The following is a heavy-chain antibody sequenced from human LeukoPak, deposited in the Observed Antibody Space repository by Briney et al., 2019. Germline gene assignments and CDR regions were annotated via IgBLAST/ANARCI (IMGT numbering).Heavy chain of an antibody. CDR1: GYTFTGYY. D-gene: IGHD6-13*01. J-gene: IGHJ4*02. CDR2: INPNSGGT. V-gene: IGHV1-2*04. CDR3: ARGGRIAAAVTPY. Sequence: SVKVSCKASGYTFTGYYMHWVRQAPGQGLEWMGWINPNSGGTNYAQKFPGWVTMTRDTSISTAYMELSRLRSDDTAVYYCARGGRIAAAVTPYWGQGTLVTVSS.